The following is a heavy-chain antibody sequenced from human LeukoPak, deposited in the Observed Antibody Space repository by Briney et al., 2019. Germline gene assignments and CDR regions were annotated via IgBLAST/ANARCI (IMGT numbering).Heavy chain of an antibody. CDR3: ARDRAYNWNYWYFDL. V-gene: IGHV1-69*06. Sequence: ASVKVSCKASGGTFSSYAISWVRQAPGQGLEWMGGIIPIFGTANYAQKFQGRVTITADKSTSTAYMELRSLRSDDTAVYYCARDRAYNWNYWYFDLWGRGTLVTVSS. D-gene: IGHD1-20*01. CDR1: GGTFSSYA. J-gene: IGHJ2*01. CDR2: IIPIFGTA.